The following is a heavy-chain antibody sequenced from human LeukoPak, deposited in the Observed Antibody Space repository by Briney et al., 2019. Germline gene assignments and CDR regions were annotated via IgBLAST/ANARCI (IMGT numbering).Heavy chain of an antibody. CDR2: ISWNSGSI. Sequence: GGSLRLSCAASGFTFSSYAMSWVRQAPGKGLEWVSGISWNSGSIGYADSVKGRFTISRDNAKNSLYLQMNSLRAEDTALYYCAKDFLSGYYSDYYGMDVWGQGTTVTVSS. D-gene: IGHD3-22*01. J-gene: IGHJ6*02. V-gene: IGHV3-9*01. CDR3: AKDFLSGYYSDYYGMDV. CDR1: GFTFSSYA.